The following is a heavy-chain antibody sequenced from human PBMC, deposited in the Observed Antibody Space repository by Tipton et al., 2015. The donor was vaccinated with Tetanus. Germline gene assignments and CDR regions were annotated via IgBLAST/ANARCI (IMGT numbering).Heavy chain of an antibody. CDR1: GGSFSGHY. V-gene: IGHV4-34*09. Sequence: TLSLTCAVYGGSFSGHYWSWIRQPPGKGLEWIGYIYYSGSTYYNPSLKSRVTISVDTSKNQFSLKLSSVTAADTAVYYCARDIEEVGATKYFDYWGQGTLVTVSS. CDR2: IYYSGST. CDR3: ARDIEEVGATKYFDY. D-gene: IGHD1-26*01. J-gene: IGHJ4*02.